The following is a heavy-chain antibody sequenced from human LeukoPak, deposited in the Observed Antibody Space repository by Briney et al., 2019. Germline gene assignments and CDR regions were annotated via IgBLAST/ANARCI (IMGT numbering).Heavy chain of an antibody. V-gene: IGHV3-23*01. CDR1: GFTFSSYA. D-gene: IGHD5-18*01. CDR3: AKDVETTIVGYFDL. J-gene: IGHJ2*01. CDR2: ITGSGGST. Sequence: PGGPLRLSCAASGFTFSSYAMSWVRQAPGKGLECVSTITGSGGSTYYADSVKGRFTISRDNSRNTLYLQMNTLRAEDTAVYYCAKDVETTIVGYFDLWGRGTLVTVSS.